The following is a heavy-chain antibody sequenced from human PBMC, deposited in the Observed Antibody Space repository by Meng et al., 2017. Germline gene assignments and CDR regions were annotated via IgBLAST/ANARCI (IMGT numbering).Heavy chain of an antibody. J-gene: IGHJ4*02. CDR3: ATGAAAADH. V-gene: IGHV3-15*04. D-gene: IGHD6-13*01. Sequence: VQGVGVGGGLVKPGGSLRLSCVASGLRFTDAWMSWVRQAPGKGLEWVGRIERKSDGGTIYYAAPVKGRFTISRDDSKNTLYLQMDSLINEDTVVYFCATGAAAADHWGQGTLVTVSS. CDR2: IERKSDGGTI. CDR1: GLRFTDAW.